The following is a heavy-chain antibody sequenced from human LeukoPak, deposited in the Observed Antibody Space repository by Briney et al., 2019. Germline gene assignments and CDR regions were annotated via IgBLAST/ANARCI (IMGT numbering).Heavy chain of an antibody. V-gene: IGHV1-2*02. Sequence: ASVKVSCKASGYTFTGYYMHWVRQAPGQGLEWMGWISAYNGNTNYAQKLQGRVTMTRDTSISTAYMELSRLRSDDTAVYYCARETVPAIAAPRGLNYWGQGTLVTVSS. CDR3: ARETVPAIAAPRGLNY. D-gene: IGHD6-13*01. CDR1: GYTFTGYY. CDR2: ISAYNGNT. J-gene: IGHJ4*02.